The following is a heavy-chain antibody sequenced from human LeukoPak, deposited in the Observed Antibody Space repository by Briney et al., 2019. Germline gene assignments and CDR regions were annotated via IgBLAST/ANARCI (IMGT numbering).Heavy chain of an antibody. J-gene: IGHJ6*03. CDR1: GYSFTSYW. D-gene: IGHD2-2*01. CDR3: ARPVVPAAMGYYYMDV. V-gene: IGHV5-51*01. CDR2: IYPGDSDT. Sequence: GESLKISCKGSGYSFTSYWIGWVRQMPGKGLEWMGVIYPGDSDTRYSPSFQGQVTISADKSISTAYLQWSSLKASDTAMYYCARPVVPAAMGYYYMDVWGKGTTVTVSS.